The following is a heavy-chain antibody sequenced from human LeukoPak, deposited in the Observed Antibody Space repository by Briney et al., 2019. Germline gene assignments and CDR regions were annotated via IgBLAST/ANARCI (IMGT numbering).Heavy chain of an antibody. V-gene: IGHV1-2*02. CDR3: ARDQYSSSSMPFDY. Sequence: ASVKVSFKASGYTFTGYYMHWVRQAPGQGLEWMGWINPNSGGTNYAQKFQGRVTMTRDTSISTAYMDLSRLRSDDTAVYYCARDQYSSSSMPFDYWGQGTLVTVSS. CDR2: INPNSGGT. CDR1: GYTFTGYY. D-gene: IGHD6-6*01. J-gene: IGHJ4*02.